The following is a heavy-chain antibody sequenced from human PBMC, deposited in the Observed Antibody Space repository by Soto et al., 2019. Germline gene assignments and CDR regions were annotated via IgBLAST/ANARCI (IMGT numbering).Heavy chain of an antibody. V-gene: IGHV5-51*01. CDR1: AYIFTRNW. D-gene: IGHD6-6*01. J-gene: IGHJ6*02. Sequence: GESLKISCKGSAYIFTRNWIAWVRQMPGKGLEWMGIIYPGDSDTRYSPSLQGQVTMSADRSISTAYLQWSSLKASDTAIYYCARLLGSSSLYFYGLDVWGQGTTVTVSS. CDR3: ARLLGSSSLYFYGLDV. CDR2: IYPGDSDT.